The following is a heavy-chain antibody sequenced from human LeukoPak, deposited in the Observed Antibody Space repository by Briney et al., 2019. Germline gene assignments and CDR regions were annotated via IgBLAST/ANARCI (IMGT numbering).Heavy chain of an antibody. V-gene: IGHV6-1*01. CDR1: GDSVSSNGAA. CDR3: ARIVGGQVDC. Sequence: PSQTLSLTCAISGDSVSSNGAAWDWIRQSPSRGLEWLGRTYYRSKWHNDYAVSVKSRITIKPDTSKNQFSLQLNSVTPEDTAVYYCARIVGGQVDCWGQGTLVTVSP. J-gene: IGHJ4*02. CDR2: TYYRSKWHN. D-gene: IGHD3-22*01.